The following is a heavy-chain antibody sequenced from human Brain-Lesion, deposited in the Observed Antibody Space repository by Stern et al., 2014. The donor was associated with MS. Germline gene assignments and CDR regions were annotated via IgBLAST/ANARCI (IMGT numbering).Heavy chain of an antibody. CDR1: GYIFTGYY. J-gene: IGHJ6*02. V-gene: IGHV1-2*02. D-gene: IGHD3-3*01. CDR2: INPNTGGT. CDR3: ARDQRGITIFGVVTDYYYLGMDV. Sequence: VQLVESGAEVKKPGASVKVSCKTSGYIFTGYYIHWVRQAPGQGLEWMAWINPNTGGTKYAQKVQGRVTLSRDTSTRQAYVEMGSLTSDDTAVYYCARDQRGITIFGVVTDYYYLGMDVWGQGTTVTVSS.